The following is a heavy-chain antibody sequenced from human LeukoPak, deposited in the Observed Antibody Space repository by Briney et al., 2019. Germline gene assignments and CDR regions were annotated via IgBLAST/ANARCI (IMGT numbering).Heavy chain of an antibody. D-gene: IGHD3-3*01. J-gene: IGHJ6*02. CDR1: GFTFNNYG. CDR2: IKSKTDGGTT. Sequence: GGSLRLSCAASGFTFNNYGMSWVRQAPGKGLEWVGRIKSKTDGGTTDYAAPVKGRFTISRDDSKNTLYLQMNSLKTEDTAVYYCTTDRRAYYDFWSGYSALYYYYGMDVWGQGTTVTVSS. CDR3: TTDRRAYYDFWSGYSALYYYYGMDV. V-gene: IGHV3-15*01.